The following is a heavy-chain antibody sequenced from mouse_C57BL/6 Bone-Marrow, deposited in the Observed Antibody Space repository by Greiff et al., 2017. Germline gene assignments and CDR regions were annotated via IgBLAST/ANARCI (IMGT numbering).Heavy chain of an antibody. CDR2: IDPSDSYT. J-gene: IGHJ3*01. Sequence: VQLQQPGAELVMPGASVKLSCKASGYTFTSYWMHWVKQRPGQGLEWIGEIDPSDSYTNYNQKFKGKSPLTVDKSSSTAYMQLSSLTTEDSAVYYGAREGGGSSLFAYWGRGTLVTVSA. CDR3: AREGGGSSLFAY. D-gene: IGHD1-1*01. V-gene: IGHV1-69*01. CDR1: GYTFTSYW.